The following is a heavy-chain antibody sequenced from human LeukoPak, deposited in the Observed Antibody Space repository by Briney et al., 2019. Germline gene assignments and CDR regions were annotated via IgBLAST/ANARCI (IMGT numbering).Heavy chain of an antibody. CDR2: INPNSGGT. D-gene: IGHD3-22*01. J-gene: IGHJ4*02. CDR3: ARVYYYDSSGPRMGF. Sequence: ASVKVSCKASGYTFTGNYMHWVRQAPGQGLEWMGWINPNSGGTNYAQKFQGRVTMTRDTSISTAYMELSRLRSDDTAVYYCARVYYYDSSGPRMGFWGQGTLVTVSS. V-gene: IGHV1-2*02. CDR1: GYTFTGNY.